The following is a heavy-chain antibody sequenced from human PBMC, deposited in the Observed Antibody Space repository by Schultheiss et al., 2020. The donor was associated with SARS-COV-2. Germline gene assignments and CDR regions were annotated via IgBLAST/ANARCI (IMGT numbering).Heavy chain of an antibody. J-gene: IGHJ6*03. CDR2: ISYDGSNK. CDR3: ARGEAFYYYMDV. Sequence: GGSLRLSCAASGFTFSSYAMHWVRQAPGKGLEWVAVISYDGSNKYYADSVKGRFTISRDNSKNTLYLQMNSLRAEDTAVYYCARGEAFYYYMDVWGKGTTVTVSS. V-gene: IGHV3-30*01. CDR1: GFTFSSYA.